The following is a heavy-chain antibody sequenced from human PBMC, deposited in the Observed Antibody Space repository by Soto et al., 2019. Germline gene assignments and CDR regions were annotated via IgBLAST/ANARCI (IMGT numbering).Heavy chain of an antibody. CDR1: GFTFSSYA. V-gene: IGHV3-30-3*01. J-gene: IGHJ3*02. D-gene: IGHD2-21*02. CDR2: ISYDGSDK. CDR3: ARYIVVVTATYAFDI. Sequence: QVQLVESGGGVVQPGRSLRLSCAASGFTFSSYAMHWVRQAPGKGLEWVAVISYDGSDKYYADSVKGRFTISRDNSKNTLYLQMNSLRAEDTAVYCCARYIVVVTATYAFDIWGQGTMVTVSS.